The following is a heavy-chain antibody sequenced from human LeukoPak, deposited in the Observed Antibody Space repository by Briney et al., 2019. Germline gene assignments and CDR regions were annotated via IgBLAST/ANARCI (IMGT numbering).Heavy chain of an antibody. CDR2: IIPIFGIA. Sequence: ASVKVSCKASGGTFSSYAIGWVRQAPGQGLEWMGRIIPIFGIANYAQKFQGRVTITADKSTSTADMELGSLRPEDTAVYYCGHGLHVLVHHGGWFDPWGQETLVTVSS. CDR3: GHGLHVLVHHGGWFDP. J-gene: IGHJ5*02. V-gene: IGHV1-69*04. D-gene: IGHD2-2*01. CDR1: GGTFSSYA.